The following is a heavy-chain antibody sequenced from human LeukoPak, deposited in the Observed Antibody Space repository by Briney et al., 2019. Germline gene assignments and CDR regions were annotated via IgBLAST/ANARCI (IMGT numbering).Heavy chain of an antibody. CDR2: ISDSGGRT. CDR3: AKRRYSSGGAGDY. Sequence: GGSLRLSCAASGFTFPNYALNWVRQAPGMGLEWVSVISDSGGRTYYADSVKGQFTISRDNSKNTLYLQMNSLRAEDTAVYYCAKRRYSSGGAGDYWGQGTLVTVSS. CDR1: GFTFPNYA. D-gene: IGHD6-19*01. V-gene: IGHV3-23*01. J-gene: IGHJ4*02.